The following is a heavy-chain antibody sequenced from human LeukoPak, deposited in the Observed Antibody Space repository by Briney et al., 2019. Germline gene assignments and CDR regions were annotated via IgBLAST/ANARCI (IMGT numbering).Heavy chain of an antibody. CDR3: ASDSPGYDSGSYFAY. D-gene: IGHD2-15*01. Sequence: GGSLRLSCAASGFTFSSYAMSWVRQAPGKGLEWVSAISGSGGSTYYADSVKGRFTISRDNSKNTLYLQMNSLRDEDTAVYYCASDSPGYDSGSYFAYWGQGTLVTVSS. J-gene: IGHJ4*02. CDR1: GFTFSSYA. V-gene: IGHV3-23*01. CDR2: ISGSGGST.